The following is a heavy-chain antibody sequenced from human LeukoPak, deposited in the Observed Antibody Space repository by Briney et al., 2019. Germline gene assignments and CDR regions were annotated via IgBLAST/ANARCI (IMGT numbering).Heavy chain of an antibody. CDR2: ISSSSSYI. CDR3: ARARRSNTIFGVVHRPGYNWFDP. V-gene: IGHV3-21*01. CDR1: GFTFSSYS. J-gene: IGHJ5*02. Sequence: GGSLRLSCAASGFTFSSYSMNWVRQAPGKGLEWVSSISSSSSYIYYADSVKGRFTISRDNAKNSLYLQMNSLRAEDTAVYYCARARRSNTIFGVVHRPGYNWFDPWGQGTLVTVSS. D-gene: IGHD3-3*01.